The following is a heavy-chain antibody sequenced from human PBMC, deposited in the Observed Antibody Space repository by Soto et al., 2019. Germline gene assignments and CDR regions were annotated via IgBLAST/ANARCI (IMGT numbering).Heavy chain of an antibody. Sequence: QVQLQESGPGLVKPSETLSLTCTVSGGSISSYYWNWIRQPPGKGLEWIGYIYYSGSTNNNPSLKSRATISVDTSKNQFSRKLRSVTAADTAVYYCARDPTRGDPLYGMDVWGQGTTVTVSS. J-gene: IGHJ6*02. CDR1: GGSISSYY. D-gene: IGHD3-16*01. CDR2: IYYSGST. CDR3: ARDPTRGDPLYGMDV. V-gene: IGHV4-59*01.